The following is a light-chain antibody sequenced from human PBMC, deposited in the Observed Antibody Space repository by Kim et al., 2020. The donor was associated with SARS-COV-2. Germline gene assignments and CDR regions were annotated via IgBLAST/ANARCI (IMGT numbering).Light chain of an antibody. CDR3: KQYYSSPLT. Sequence: DIVMTQSPDSLAVSVGERASVDCKSSQTVVDSSNNKNYLAWYQQKPGQPPKLLIYWASTRESGVPDRFSGSGSGTDFTLTISSLQAEDVAVYYCKQYYSSPLTFGGGTKVDIK. CDR2: WAS. V-gene: IGKV4-1*01. J-gene: IGKJ4*01. CDR1: QTVVDSSNNKNY.